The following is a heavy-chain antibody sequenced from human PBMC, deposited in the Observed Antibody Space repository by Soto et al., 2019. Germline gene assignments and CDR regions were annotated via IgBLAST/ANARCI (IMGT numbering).Heavy chain of an antibody. D-gene: IGHD3-22*01. Sequence: GGSLRLSCAASGFTFSSYAMHWVRHAPGKGLEWVAVISYDGSNKYYADSVKGRFTISRDNSKNTLYLQMNSLRAEDTAVYYCARDSDYYDSSGYTNFYYYYGMDVWGQGTTVTVSS. CDR3: ARDSDYYDSSGYTNFYYYYGMDV. CDR2: ISYDGSNK. J-gene: IGHJ6*02. CDR1: GFTFSSYA. V-gene: IGHV3-30-3*01.